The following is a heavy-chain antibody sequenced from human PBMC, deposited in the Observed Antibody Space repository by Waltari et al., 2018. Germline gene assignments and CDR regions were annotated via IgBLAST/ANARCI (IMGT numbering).Heavy chain of an antibody. CDR1: GFTFNTYW. J-gene: IGHJ4*02. V-gene: IGHV3-74*01. CDR3: ARAANTDC. CDR2: ISADGTTT. Sequence: VQLVESGGGLVQPGGSLGLSCAASGFTFNTYWMHWVRQDPGKGPVWVSSISADGTTTNDADSVKGRFTISRDNSKNTLYLQMNSLRVDDTAIYYCARAANTDCWGQGTLVTVSS.